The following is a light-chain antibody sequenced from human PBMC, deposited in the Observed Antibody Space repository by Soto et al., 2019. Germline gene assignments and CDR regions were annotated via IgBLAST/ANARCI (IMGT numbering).Light chain of an antibody. CDR3: QQYNNWPPKYT. Sequence: EIVKTQSPATLSVSPGERATLSCRASQSVSSNLAWYQQKPGQAPRLLIYGASTRATGIPARFSGSGSGTEFTLTISSLQSEDFAVYYCQQYNNWPPKYTFGQGTKVDIK. CDR2: GAS. J-gene: IGKJ2*01. CDR1: QSVSSN. V-gene: IGKV3-15*01.